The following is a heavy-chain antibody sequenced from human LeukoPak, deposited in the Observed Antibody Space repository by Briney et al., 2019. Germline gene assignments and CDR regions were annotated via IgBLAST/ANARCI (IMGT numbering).Heavy chain of an antibody. V-gene: IGHV3-15*01. J-gene: IGHJ4*02. CDR1: GLTFSNAW. CDR3: TTELDVRPNHY. Sequence: GGSLRLSCAASGLTFSNAWMSWVRQAPGKGLEWVGCIKRKSDGGTTDYAAPVKGRFTISRDDSKNTLYLQMNSLKSEDTAVYYCTTELDVRPNHYGGQGTLVTVSS. CDR2: IKRKSDGGTT. D-gene: IGHD1-14*01.